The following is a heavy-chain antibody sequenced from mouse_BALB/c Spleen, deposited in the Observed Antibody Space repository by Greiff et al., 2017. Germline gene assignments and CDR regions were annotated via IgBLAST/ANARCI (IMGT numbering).Heavy chain of an antibody. CDR3: ARNYGSSYDAMDY. CDR1: GDSITSGY. CDR2: ISYSGST. Sequence: EVKLLESGPSLVKPSQTLSLTCSVTGDSITSGYWNWIRKFPGNKLEYMGYISYSGSTYYNPSLKSRISITRDTSKNQYYLQLSSVTTEDTATYYCARNYGSSYDAMDYWGQGTSVTVSS. D-gene: IGHD1-1*01. J-gene: IGHJ4*01. V-gene: IGHV3-8*02.